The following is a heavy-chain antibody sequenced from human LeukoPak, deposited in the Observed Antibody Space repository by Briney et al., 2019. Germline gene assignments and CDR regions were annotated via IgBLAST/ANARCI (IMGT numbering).Heavy chain of an antibody. CDR2: IYYSGST. CDR1: GGSISSGGYY. D-gene: IGHD6-19*01. Sequence: SQTLSLTCTVSGGSISSGGYYWSWIRQHPGKGLEWIGYIYYSGSTYYNPSLKSRVTISVDTSKNQFSLKLSSVTAADTAVYYCARGRPGTKKQWLVLRTGSYNWFDPWGQGTLVTVPS. J-gene: IGHJ5*02. CDR3: ARGRPGTKKQWLVLRTGSYNWFDP. V-gene: IGHV4-31*03.